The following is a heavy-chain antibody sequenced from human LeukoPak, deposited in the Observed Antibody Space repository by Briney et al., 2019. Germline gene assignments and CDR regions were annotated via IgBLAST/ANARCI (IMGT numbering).Heavy chain of an antibody. CDR1: GFTFNTYW. D-gene: IGHD3-3*01. J-gene: IGHJ4*02. Sequence: PGGSLRLSCAASGFTFNTYWMTWVRQAPGKGLQWVANIKHDGSEKNYVDSVKGRVTISRDNAKKSLYLQMSSLRGEDTAVYYCATQASYDFWSGLYYFDNWGQGTLVGVSS. CDR3: ATQASYDFWSGLYYFDN. CDR2: IKHDGSEK. V-gene: IGHV3-7*01.